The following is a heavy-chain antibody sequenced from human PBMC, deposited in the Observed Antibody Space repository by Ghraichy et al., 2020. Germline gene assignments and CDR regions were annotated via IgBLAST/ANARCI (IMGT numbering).Heavy chain of an antibody. V-gene: IGHV3-64D*09. CDR2: ISSNGGST. CDR3: VKDWWDGYNWLHFDY. Sequence: GGSLRLSCSASGFTFSSYAMHWVRQAPGKGLEYVSAISSNGGSTYYADSVKGRFTISRDNSKNTLYLQMSSLRAEDTAVYYCVKDWWDGYNWLHFDYWGQGTLVTVSS. J-gene: IGHJ4*02. D-gene: IGHD5-24*01. CDR1: GFTFSSYA.